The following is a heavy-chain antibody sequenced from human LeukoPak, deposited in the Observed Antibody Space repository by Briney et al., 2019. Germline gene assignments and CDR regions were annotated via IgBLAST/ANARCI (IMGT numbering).Heavy chain of an antibody. D-gene: IGHD1-26*01. CDR2: INPSGGGT. V-gene: IGHV1-46*01. CDR3: AREIVGTPWVDY. CDR1: GYAFITYY. Sequence: GASVKVSCKASGYAFITYYIYWVRQAPGQGLECVGIINPSGGGTNYAQKFQDRVTVSTDMSTTTVYMELSSLTSEDTAVYYCAREIVGTPWVDYWGQGTLVTVSS. J-gene: IGHJ4*02.